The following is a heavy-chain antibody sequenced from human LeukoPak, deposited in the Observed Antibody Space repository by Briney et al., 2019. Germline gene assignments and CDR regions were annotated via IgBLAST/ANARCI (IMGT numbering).Heavy chain of an antibody. Sequence: SETLSLTCTVSGGSISSYYWSWIRQPPGKGLEWIGYIYYSGSTYYNPSLKSRVTISVDTSKNQFSLKLSSVTAADTAVYYCARQDSDYWGQGTLVTVSS. CDR3: ARQDSDY. CDR1: GGSISSYY. V-gene: IGHV4-59*04. CDR2: IYYSGST. D-gene: IGHD5-18*01. J-gene: IGHJ4*02.